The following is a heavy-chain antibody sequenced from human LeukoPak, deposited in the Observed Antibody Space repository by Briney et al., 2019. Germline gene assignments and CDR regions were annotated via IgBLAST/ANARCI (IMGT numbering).Heavy chain of an antibody. CDR2: IFNTGST. D-gene: IGHD3-3*01. V-gene: IGHV4-61*02. CDR1: GDSIGRGSYY. Sequence: PSETLSLTCAVSGDSIGRGSYYWGWIRQPAGKAPEWIGRIFNTGSTGYNPSLKSRVTISVDTSKNQFSLKLSSVTAADTAVCYCASPRDFWSGYYHYWGQGTLVTVSS. J-gene: IGHJ4*02. CDR3: ASPRDFWSGYYHY.